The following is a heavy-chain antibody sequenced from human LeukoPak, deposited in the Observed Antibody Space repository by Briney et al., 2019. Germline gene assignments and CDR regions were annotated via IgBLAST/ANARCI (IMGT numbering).Heavy chain of an antibody. J-gene: IGHJ4*02. CDR3: AKDPRRYSRTGGYFDY. CDR1: GFTFDDYA. CDR2: TSYDGSNK. D-gene: IGHD6-13*01. Sequence: GGSLRLSCAASGFTFDDYAMHWVRQAPGKGLEWVAVTSYDGSNKYYADSVKGRFTISRDNSKNTLYLQMNSLRPEDTAVYYCAKDPRRYSRTGGYFDYWGQGTLVTVSS. V-gene: IGHV3-30*18.